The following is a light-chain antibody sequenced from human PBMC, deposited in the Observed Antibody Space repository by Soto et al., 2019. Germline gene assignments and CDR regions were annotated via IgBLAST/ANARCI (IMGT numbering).Light chain of an antibody. J-gene: IGLJ1*01. CDR1: TSNIGAGYD. V-gene: IGLV1-40*01. Sequence: QSALTQPPSVSGALGQRVTISCTGITSNIGAGYDVHWYQLLPGRAPKLLIYGNTNRPSGVPDRFSGSKSVTSASLAITGLQAEDEAIYYCQSYDNTLSGPIYVFGTGTKVTVL. CDR3: QSYDNTLSGPIYV. CDR2: GNT.